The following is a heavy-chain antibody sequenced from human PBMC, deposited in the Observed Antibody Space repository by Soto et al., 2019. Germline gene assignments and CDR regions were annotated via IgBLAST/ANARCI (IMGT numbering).Heavy chain of an antibody. CDR2: MSHSGST. D-gene: IGHD3-3*01. CDR1: GGSISSGGSS. Sequence: SETLSLTCAVSGGSISSGGSSWSWIRQPPGKGREWIGYMSHSGSTYYNPSLKSRVTISVDRSKNQFSLKLTSVTAADTAMYYCARVRLTDSYNWFDPWGQGTLVTVSS. V-gene: IGHV4-30-2*01. J-gene: IGHJ5*02. CDR3: ARVRLTDSYNWFDP.